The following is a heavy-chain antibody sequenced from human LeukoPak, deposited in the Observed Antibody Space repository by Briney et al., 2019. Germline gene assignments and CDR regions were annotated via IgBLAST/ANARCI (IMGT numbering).Heavy chain of an antibody. J-gene: IGHJ4*02. CDR1: GGSFSGYY. Sequence: SETLTLTCAVYGGSFSGYYWSWIRQPPGKGLEWIGEINHSGSTNYNPSLKSRVTISVDTSKNQFSLKLSSVTAADTAVYYCAQEVWLRPRGPFDYWGQGTLVTVSS. V-gene: IGHV4-34*01. D-gene: IGHD5-12*01. CDR3: AQEVWLRPRGPFDY. CDR2: INHSGST.